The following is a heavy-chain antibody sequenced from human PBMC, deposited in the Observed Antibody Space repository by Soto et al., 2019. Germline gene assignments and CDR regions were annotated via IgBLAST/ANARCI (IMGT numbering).Heavy chain of an antibody. CDR1: GYTFTSYE. CDR2: MNPNSGNT. Sequence: ASVKVSCKASGYTFTSYEINWVRQATGQGFEYLGWMNPNSGNTGYVKKFQGRVTMTRDTSMSTAYMELSSLQSEDTAVYYCARVLSYDSSGYYYPPRNNAFDIWGQGTMVTVSS. V-gene: IGHV1-8*01. CDR3: ARVLSYDSSGYYYPPRNNAFDI. D-gene: IGHD3-22*01. J-gene: IGHJ3*02.